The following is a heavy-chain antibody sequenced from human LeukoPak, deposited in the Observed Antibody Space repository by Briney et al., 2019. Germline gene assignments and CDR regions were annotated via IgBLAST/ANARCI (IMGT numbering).Heavy chain of an antibody. D-gene: IGHD2-2*01. CDR2: IFPIFGTA. CDR1: GGTFSSYA. J-gene: IGHJ6*02. CDR3: ARGIVVVPAAPGEVYYYYGMDV. V-gene: IGHV1-69*13. Sequence: SVQVSCKASGGTFSSYAISWARQAPGQGLEWMGGIFPIFGTANYAQKFQGRVTITADESTSTAYMELSSLRSEDTAVYYCARGIVVVPAAPGEVYYYYGMDVWGQGTTVTVSS.